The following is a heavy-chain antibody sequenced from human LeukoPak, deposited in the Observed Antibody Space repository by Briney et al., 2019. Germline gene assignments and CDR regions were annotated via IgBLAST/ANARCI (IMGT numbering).Heavy chain of an antibody. J-gene: IGHJ4*02. CDR1: GFTFSSYA. CDR3: AKGGAYYYDSSGYYY. Sequence: GGSLRLSCAASGFTFSSYAMNWVRQAPGKGLEWVSAISGSGGSTYYADSVKGRFTISRDNSKNTMYLQMNSLRAEDTAVYYCAKGGAYYYDSSGYYYWGQGTLVTVSS. CDR2: ISGSGGST. V-gene: IGHV3-23*01. D-gene: IGHD3-22*01.